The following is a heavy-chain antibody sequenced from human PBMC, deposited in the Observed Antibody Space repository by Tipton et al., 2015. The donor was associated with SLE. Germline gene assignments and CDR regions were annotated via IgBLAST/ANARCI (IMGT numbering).Heavy chain of an antibody. J-gene: IGHJ4*02. CDR1: GGSIITDDFY. D-gene: IGHD1-1*01. CDR3: SRGRRVEAMEPFFDY. Sequence: TLSLTCTVSGGSIITDDFYWSWIRQPAGKGLEWIGHIYYSESTNYKPSLKSRVTILLDTSRNQFSRKLSAVTAADTAVYYCSRGRRVEAMEPFFDYWGQGTLVTVSS. CDR2: IYYSEST. V-gene: IGHV4-61*10.